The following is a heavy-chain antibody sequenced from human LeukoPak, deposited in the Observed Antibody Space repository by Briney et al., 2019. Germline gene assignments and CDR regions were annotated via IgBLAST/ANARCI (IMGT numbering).Heavy chain of an antibody. CDR3: ARHSGYSSSWYVKFSWFDP. CDR2: INHSGST. CDR1: GGSISSGSYY. D-gene: IGHD6-13*01. J-gene: IGHJ5*02. Sequence: SQTLSLTCTVSGGSISSGSYYWSWIRQPPGKGLEWIGEINHSGSTNYNPSLKSRVTISVDTSKNQFSLKLSSVTAADTAVYYCARHSGYSSSWYVKFSWFDPWGQGTLVTVSS. V-gene: IGHV4-39*01.